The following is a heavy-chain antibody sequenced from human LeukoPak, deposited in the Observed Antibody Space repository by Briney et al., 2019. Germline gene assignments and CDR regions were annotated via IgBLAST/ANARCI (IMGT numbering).Heavy chain of an antibody. Sequence: SETLSLTCTVSGGSISSSSYYWGWIRQPPGKGLEWIGSIYYSGSTYYNPSLKSRVTISVDTSKNQFSLKLSSVTAADTAVYYCASVYDILTGYGQYYFDYWGQGTLVTVSS. CDR3: ASVYDILTGYGQYYFDY. CDR2: IYYSGST. CDR1: GGSISSSSYY. D-gene: IGHD3-9*01. V-gene: IGHV4-39*01. J-gene: IGHJ4*02.